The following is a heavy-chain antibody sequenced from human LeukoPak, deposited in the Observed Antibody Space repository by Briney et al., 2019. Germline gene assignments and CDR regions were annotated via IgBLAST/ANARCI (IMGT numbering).Heavy chain of an antibody. D-gene: IGHD2-2*01. CDR2: IYYSGST. CDR3: ARHRNPVPYCSSTSCYPLDAFDI. Sequence: PSETLSLTCTVSGGSISSSSYYWGWIRQPPGKGLEWIGSIYYSGSTYYNPSLKSRVTISVDTSKNQFSLKLSSVTAADTAVYYCARHRNPVPYCSSTSCYPLDAFDIWGQGTMVTVSS. CDR1: GGSISSSSYY. J-gene: IGHJ3*02. V-gene: IGHV4-39*01.